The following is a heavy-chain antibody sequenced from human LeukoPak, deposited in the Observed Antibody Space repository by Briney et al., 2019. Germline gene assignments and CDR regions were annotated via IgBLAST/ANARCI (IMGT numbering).Heavy chain of an antibody. CDR1: GFTFSSYA. CDR3: AKRSDNSVFSHYFDY. Sequence: PGGSLRLSCAASGFTFSSYAMSWVRQAPGKGLEWVSAISGNGGSTYYADSVKGRFTISRDNSKNTLYLQMSSLRAEDTAVYYCAKRSDNSVFSHYFDYWGQGTLVTVSS. D-gene: IGHD6-19*01. V-gene: IGHV3-23*01. CDR2: ISGNGGST. J-gene: IGHJ4*02.